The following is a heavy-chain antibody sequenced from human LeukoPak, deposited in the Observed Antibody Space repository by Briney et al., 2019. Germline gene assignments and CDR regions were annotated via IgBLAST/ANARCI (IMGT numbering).Heavy chain of an antibody. D-gene: IGHD3-10*01. J-gene: IGHJ4*02. V-gene: IGHV3-23*01. CDR2: ISGSGGST. CDR3: AKETYYYGSGSYYSWVAYFDY. CDR1: GFTFSSYG. Sequence: GGTLRLSCAASGFTFSSYGMSWVRQAPGKGLEWVSAISGSGGSTYYADSVKGRFTISRDNSKNTLYLQMNSLRAEDTAVYYCAKETYYYGSGSYYSWVAYFDYWGQGTLVTVSS.